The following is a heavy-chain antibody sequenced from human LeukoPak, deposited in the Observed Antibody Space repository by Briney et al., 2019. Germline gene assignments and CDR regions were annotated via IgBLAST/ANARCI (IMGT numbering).Heavy chain of an antibody. Sequence: GGSLRLSCAASGFTFSGFWMHWVRQAPGKGLVWVSCISFDGSDATYAGSVKGRFTSSRDTSRNTVNLQMNSLRPEDTAVYYCAKELSLYSYGPGLGVEDYWGQGTLVTVSS. CDR1: GFTFSGFW. D-gene: IGHD3-16*02. V-gene: IGHV3-74*01. CDR3: AKELSLYSYGPGLGVEDY. CDR2: ISFDGSDA. J-gene: IGHJ4*02.